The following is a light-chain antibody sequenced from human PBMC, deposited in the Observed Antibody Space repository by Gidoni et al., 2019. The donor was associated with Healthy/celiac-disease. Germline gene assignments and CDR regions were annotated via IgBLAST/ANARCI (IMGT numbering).Light chain of an antibody. CDR3: QQYNNWPPERLT. CDR2: GAS. J-gene: IGKJ4*01. Sequence: EIVMTQSPATLSVSPGERATLSCRASQSVSSNLAWYQQKPGQAPRLLIYGASTRATGIPARFSGSGSGTEFTLTISSLQSEDFAVYYRQQYNNWPPERLTFGGGTKVEIK. V-gene: IGKV3-15*01. CDR1: QSVSSN.